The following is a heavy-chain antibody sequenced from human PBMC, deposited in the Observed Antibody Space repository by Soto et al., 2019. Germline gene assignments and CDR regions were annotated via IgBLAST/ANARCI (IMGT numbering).Heavy chain of an antibody. CDR2: TYSRSKWYN. Sequence: PSQTLSLTCAISGDSVSSNTATWSWLRQSPSRGLEWLGRTYSRSKWYNDSALSVKSRISINPDTSKNQFSLQLNSVTPEDTAVYFRARNSGSYFDYWGQGTLVTVSS. J-gene: IGHJ4*02. D-gene: IGHD1-26*01. CDR1: GDSVSSNTAT. CDR3: ARNSGSYFDY. V-gene: IGHV6-1*01.